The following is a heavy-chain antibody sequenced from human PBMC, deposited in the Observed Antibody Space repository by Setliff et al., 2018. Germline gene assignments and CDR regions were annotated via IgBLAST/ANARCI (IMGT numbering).Heavy chain of an antibody. D-gene: IGHD3-9*01. CDR1: GGSISSSSYY. V-gene: IGHV4-39*07. J-gene: IGHJ4*02. Sequence: SETLSLTCTVSGGSISSSSYYWSWIRQPPGKGLEWIGEINHSGSTNYNPSLKSRVTISVDTSKNQFSLKLSSVTAADTAVYYCARGNEYYDILTGYENYFDYWGQRTLVTVSS. CDR2: INHSGST. CDR3: ARGNEYYDILTGYENYFDY.